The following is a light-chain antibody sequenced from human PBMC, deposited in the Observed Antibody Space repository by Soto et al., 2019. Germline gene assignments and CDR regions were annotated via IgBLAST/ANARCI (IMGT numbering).Light chain of an antibody. J-gene: IGKJ4*01. Sequence: EIVLTQSPGTLSLSPGERATLSCRASQSIRNNQLAWYQQKPGQAPRLLIYGASSRATGIPDRISGRGSGTDFTLIINRLEPEDVAVYYCQQYGDSLTFGGGTKVDIK. CDR3: QQYGDSLT. CDR1: QSIRNNQ. V-gene: IGKV3-20*01. CDR2: GAS.